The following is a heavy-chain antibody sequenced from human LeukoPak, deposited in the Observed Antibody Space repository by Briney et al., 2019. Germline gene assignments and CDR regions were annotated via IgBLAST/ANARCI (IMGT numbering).Heavy chain of an antibody. Sequence: GGSLRLSCAASGFTFSSYSMNWVRPAPGKGLEWVSSISSSSSYIYYADSVKGRFTISRDNAKNSLYLQMNSLRAEDTAVYYCARGMMITFGGVIDYFDYWGQGTLVTVSS. J-gene: IGHJ4*02. V-gene: IGHV3-21*01. CDR3: ARGMMITFGGVIDYFDY. D-gene: IGHD3-16*02. CDR1: GFTFSSYS. CDR2: ISSSSSYI.